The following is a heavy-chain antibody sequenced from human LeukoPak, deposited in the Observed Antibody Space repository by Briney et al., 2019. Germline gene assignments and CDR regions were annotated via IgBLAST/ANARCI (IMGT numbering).Heavy chain of an antibody. V-gene: IGHV3-64D*09. CDR2: IFTNGDTT. J-gene: IGHJ6*02. CDR3: VKSPSDGLDV. CDR1: GFTFSIYP. Sequence: PGGSLRLSCSASGFTFSIYPMHWVRKAPGKGLEYVSTIFTNGDTTSYAASVKGRFTTSRDDSKNTLYLQMSSLRPEDTAVYYCVKSPSDGLDVWSQGATVTVSS.